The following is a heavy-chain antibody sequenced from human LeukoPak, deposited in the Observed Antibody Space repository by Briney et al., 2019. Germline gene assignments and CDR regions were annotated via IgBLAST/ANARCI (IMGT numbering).Heavy chain of an antibody. Sequence: GGSLRLSCAASGFTFSSYAMHWVRQAPWKGLEYVSAISSNGGSTYYANSVKGRFTISRDNSKNTLYLQMGSLRAEDMAVYYCARAPSAFTIFGVVLPNWGQGTLVTVSS. CDR3: ARAPSAFTIFGVVLPN. D-gene: IGHD3-3*01. J-gene: IGHJ4*02. V-gene: IGHV3-64*01. CDR2: ISSNGGST. CDR1: GFTFSSYA.